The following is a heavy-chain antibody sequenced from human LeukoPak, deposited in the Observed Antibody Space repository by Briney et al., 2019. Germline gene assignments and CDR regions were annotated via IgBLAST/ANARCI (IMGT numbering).Heavy chain of an antibody. Sequence: PSETLSLTCAVSGASIDSHSWWSWVRQPPGKGLEWIGEIYHSGGANYKPSLKSRVTMSVDTSKNHFSLKLTSVTAADTAVYYCARAGYDSSGYSTYYFDYWGQGTLVTVSS. V-gene: IGHV4/OR15-8*01. CDR3: ARAGYDSSGYSTYYFDY. J-gene: IGHJ4*02. D-gene: IGHD3-22*01. CDR2: IYHSGGA. CDR1: GASIDSHSW.